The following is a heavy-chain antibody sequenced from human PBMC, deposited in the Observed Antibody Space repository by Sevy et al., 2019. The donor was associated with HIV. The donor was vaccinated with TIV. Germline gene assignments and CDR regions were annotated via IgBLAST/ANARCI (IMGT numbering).Heavy chain of an antibody. J-gene: IGHJ3*02. D-gene: IGHD4-17*01. V-gene: IGHV3-11*01. Sequence: GGSLRLSCAASGFTFSDYYMSWIRQAPGKGLEWVSYISSSGSTIYYADSVKGQFTISRDNAKNSLYLQMNSLRAEDTAVYYCASPLTTVTTVGAFDIWGQGTMVTVSS. CDR3: ASPLTTVTTVGAFDI. CDR1: GFTFSDYY. CDR2: ISSSGSTI.